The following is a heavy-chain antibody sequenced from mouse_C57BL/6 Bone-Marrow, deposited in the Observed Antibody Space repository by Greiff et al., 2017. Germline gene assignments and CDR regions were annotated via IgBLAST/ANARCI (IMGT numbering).Heavy chain of an antibody. CDR2: IYPRSGNT. J-gene: IGHJ2*01. Sequence: VQLQQSGAELARPGASVKLSCKASGYTFTSYGISWVKQRTGQGLEWIGEIYPRSGNTYYNEKFKGKATLTADKSSSTAYMELRSLTSEDSAVYFCARSGYFTHFDYWGQGTTLTVSS. V-gene: IGHV1-81*01. CDR1: GYTFTSYG. D-gene: IGHD2-3*01. CDR3: ARSGYFTHFDY.